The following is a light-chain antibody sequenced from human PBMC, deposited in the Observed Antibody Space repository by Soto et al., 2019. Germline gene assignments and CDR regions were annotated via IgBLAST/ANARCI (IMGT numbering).Light chain of an antibody. CDR2: GTT. V-gene: IGLV1-40*01. Sequence: QSVLTQPPSVSGAPAQRVTISCTGSSSSIGAGFDVHWFQHFPGTAPKLLIYGTTNRPSGVPDRFSGSKSGASASLAITGLQAEDEADYYCQSYDTSLGGYYVFGTGTQVTVL. CDR1: SSSIGAGFD. J-gene: IGLJ1*01. CDR3: QSYDTSLGGYYV.